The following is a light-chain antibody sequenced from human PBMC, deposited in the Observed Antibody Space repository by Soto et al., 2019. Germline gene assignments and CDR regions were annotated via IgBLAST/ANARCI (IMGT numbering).Light chain of an antibody. V-gene: IGKV1-12*01. J-gene: IGKJ4*01. Sequence: IEMTQSPSSVSASVGDRGTITCRASQDISSRLAWYQHKPGKAPNLLIYSATTLQSGVPYRFSGSGYGTYFTLTISSLQPEDFATYYCQQANSPPPVFGGGTRVEI. CDR3: QQANSPPPV. CDR1: QDISSR. CDR2: SAT.